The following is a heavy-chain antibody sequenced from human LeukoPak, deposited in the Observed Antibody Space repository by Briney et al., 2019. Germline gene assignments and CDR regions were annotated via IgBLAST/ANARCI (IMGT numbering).Heavy chain of an antibody. V-gene: IGHV1-46*01. D-gene: IGHD3-22*01. J-gene: IGHJ4*02. CDR1: GYTFTSYY. CDR3: AREAYYYDSSGHRVFDY. CDR2: INPSGGST. Sequence: ASVKVSCKASGYTFTSYYMHWVRQAPGQGLEWMGIINPSGGSTSYAQKFQGRVTMTRDTSTSTVYMELSSLRSEDTAVYYCAREAYYYDSSGHRVFDYWGQGTLVTVSS.